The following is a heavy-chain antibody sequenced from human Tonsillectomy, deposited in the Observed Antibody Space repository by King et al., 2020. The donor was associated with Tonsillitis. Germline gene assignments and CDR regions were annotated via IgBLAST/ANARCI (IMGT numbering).Heavy chain of an antibody. D-gene: IGHD3-22*01. V-gene: IGHV4-39*07. CDR3: ARHSGYYDSSGPDY. CDR2: TFYSGST. J-gene: IGHJ4*02. CDR1: GGSISSSSNY. Sequence: QLQESGPGLVKPSETLSLTCTVSGGSISSSSNYWGWIRQPPGKGLEWIGSTFYSGSTYYNPSLKSRITISIHTFKNQFSLKLSSVTAADTAVYYCARHSGYYDSSGPDYWGQGTLVTVSS.